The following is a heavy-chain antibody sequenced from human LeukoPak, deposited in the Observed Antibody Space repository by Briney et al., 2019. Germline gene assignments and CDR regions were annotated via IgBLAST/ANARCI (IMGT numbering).Heavy chain of an antibody. D-gene: IGHD3-22*01. CDR3: ARSGDYYDSSGYMFDY. CDR2: IYSGGST. V-gene: IGHV3-66*01. Sequence: GGSLRLSCAASGFTVSSNYMSWVRQAPGKGLEWVSVIYSGGSTYYADSVKGRFTISRDNSKNTLYLQMNSLRAEDTAVYYCARSGDYYDSSGYMFDYWGQGTLVTVSS. CDR1: GFTVSSNY. J-gene: IGHJ4*02.